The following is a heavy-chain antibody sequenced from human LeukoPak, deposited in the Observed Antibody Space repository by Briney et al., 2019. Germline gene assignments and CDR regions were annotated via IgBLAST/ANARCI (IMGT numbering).Heavy chain of an antibody. V-gene: IGHV4-59*01. CDR1: GGSISSYY. Sequence: SETLSLTCTVSGGSISSYYWSWIRQPPGKGLEWIGYIYYSGSTNYNPSLKSRVTISVDTSKNQFSLKLSSVTAADTAVYYCARHNLGSLGTFDWGQGTLVTVSS. J-gene: IGHJ4*02. D-gene: IGHD3-16*01. CDR2: IYYSGST. CDR3: ARHNLGSLGTFD.